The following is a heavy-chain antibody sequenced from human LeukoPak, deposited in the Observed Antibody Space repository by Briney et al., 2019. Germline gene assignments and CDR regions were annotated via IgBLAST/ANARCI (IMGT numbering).Heavy chain of an antibody. CDR3: ARHGSYYGSAPHYYFDY. J-gene: IGHJ4*02. D-gene: IGHD3-10*01. CDR2: IFYSGST. CDR1: GGSISSSSYY. Sequence: SETLSLTCTVSGGSISSSSYYWGRIRQPPGKGLDWIGSIFYSGSTYYNPSLKSRVTISVDTSKNQFSLKLSSVTAADTAVYYCARHGSYYGSAPHYYFDYWGQGTLVTVSS. V-gene: IGHV4-39*01.